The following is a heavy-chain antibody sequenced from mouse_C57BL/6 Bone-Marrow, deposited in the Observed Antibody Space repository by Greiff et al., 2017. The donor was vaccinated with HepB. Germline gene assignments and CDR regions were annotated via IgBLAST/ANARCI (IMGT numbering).Heavy chain of an antibody. CDR3: ARGGVNYGNYDFDY. J-gene: IGHJ2*01. D-gene: IGHD2-1*01. V-gene: IGHV1-55*01. Sequence: QVQLQQPGAELVKPGASVKMSCKASGYTFTSYWITWVKQRPGQGLEWIGDIYPGSGSTNYNEKFKSKATLTVDTSSSTAYMQLSSLTSEDSAVYYCARGGVNYGNYDFDYGGQGTTLTVSS. CDR1: GYTFTSYW. CDR2: IYPGSGST.